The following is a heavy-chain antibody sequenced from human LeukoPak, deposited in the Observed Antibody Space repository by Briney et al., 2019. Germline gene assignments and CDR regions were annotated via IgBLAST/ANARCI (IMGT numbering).Heavy chain of an antibody. J-gene: IGHJ4*02. CDR2: IRYDGNNK. D-gene: IGHD1-14*01. CDR1: GFTFSNYG. Sequence: GGSLRLSCGASGFTFSNYGMLWVRQAPGKGLEWVAFIRYDGNNKLYADSVKGRFTISRDNSKNTLYLHINSLRAEDMAVYYCVKDNPLDYWGQGTLVIVSS. V-gene: IGHV3-30*02. CDR3: VKDNPLDY.